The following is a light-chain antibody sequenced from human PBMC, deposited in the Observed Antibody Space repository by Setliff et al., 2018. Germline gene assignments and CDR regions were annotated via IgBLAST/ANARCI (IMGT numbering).Light chain of an antibody. CDR3: SSHTTSSTWV. CDR2: EVS. Sequence: QSVLTQPASVSGSPGQSITISCTGTSSDIGGYNYVSWYQQHPGKAPKLMIYEVSNRPSGISSRFSGSKSGNTASLTISGLQAEDEADYYCSSHTTSSTWVFGGGTKVTVL. J-gene: IGLJ3*02. CDR1: SSDIGGYNY. V-gene: IGLV2-14*01.